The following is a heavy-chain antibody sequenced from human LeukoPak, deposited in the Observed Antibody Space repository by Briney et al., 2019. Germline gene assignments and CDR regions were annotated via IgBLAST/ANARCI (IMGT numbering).Heavy chain of an antibody. Sequence: GESLRLSCAASGFTFSGYTMNWVRQAPGKGLEWVSYISSSSSTIYYADSVKGRFTISRDNAKNSLYLQMNSLRAEDTAVYYCARVRGVLLWFGESTPIDYWGQGTLVTVSS. J-gene: IGHJ4*02. V-gene: IGHV3-48*01. CDR2: ISSSSSTI. D-gene: IGHD3-10*01. CDR1: GFTFSGYT. CDR3: ARVRGVLLWFGESTPIDY.